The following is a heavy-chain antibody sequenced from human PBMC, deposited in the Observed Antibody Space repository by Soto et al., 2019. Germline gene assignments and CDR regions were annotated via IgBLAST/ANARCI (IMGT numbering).Heavy chain of an antibody. V-gene: IGHV4-31*03. J-gene: IGHJ4*02. CDR3: ARSSYDSSGYYYKPHHYFDY. CDR2: IYYSGST. Sequence: SETLSLTCTVSGGSISSGGYYWSWIRQHPGKGLEWIGYIYYSGSTYYNPSLKSRVTISVDTSKNQFSLKLSSVTAADTAVYYCARSSYDSSGYYYKPHHYFDYWGQGTLVTVSS. CDR1: GGSISSGGYY. D-gene: IGHD3-22*01.